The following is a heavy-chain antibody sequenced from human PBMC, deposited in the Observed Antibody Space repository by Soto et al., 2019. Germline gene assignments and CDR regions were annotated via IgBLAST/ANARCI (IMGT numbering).Heavy chain of an antibody. D-gene: IGHD4-17*01. Sequence: QVQLLESGGGVVQPGRSLGLSCAASGFTFSRYGMHWVRQAPGKGLEWVAVISYDGSNKWYADSVKGRFTISRDNSRITLYLQMNSLRPGDTAICYCANGEHLHVRSPPLFVPRGQGTLVTLSS. CDR3: ANGEHLHVRSPPLFVP. V-gene: IGHV3-30*18. CDR2: ISYDGSNK. J-gene: IGHJ5*02. CDR1: GFTFSRYG.